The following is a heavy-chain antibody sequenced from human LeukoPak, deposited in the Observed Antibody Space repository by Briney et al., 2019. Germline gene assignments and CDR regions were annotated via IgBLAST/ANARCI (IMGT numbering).Heavy chain of an antibody. Sequence: GGSLRLSCAASGFIFSSYPMHWVRQAPGLGLQWVAVISHDGSNKFYEGSVKGRFTISRDNSKNTLYLQMNSLRAEDTAVYYCAKDGRYYDFWSGSILFDYWGQGTLVTVSS. CDR1: GFIFSSYP. V-gene: IGHV3-30*01. D-gene: IGHD3-3*01. J-gene: IGHJ4*02. CDR3: AKDGRYYDFWSGSILFDY. CDR2: ISHDGSNK.